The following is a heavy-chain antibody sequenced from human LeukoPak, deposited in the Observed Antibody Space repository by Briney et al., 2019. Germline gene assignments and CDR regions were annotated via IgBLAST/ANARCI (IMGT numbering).Heavy chain of an antibody. Sequence: GGSLRLSCAASGFTFRNYAMHWVRQAPGKGLEWVAAIAFDDTDRYYIDSVKGRFTISRDDSKNTLYLHMTSLRAEDTAVYYCTNSDDYGDYWGQGTLVTVSS. CDR1: GFTFRNYA. CDR3: TNSDDYGDY. J-gene: IGHJ4*02. V-gene: IGHV3-30*04. CDR2: IAFDDTDR.